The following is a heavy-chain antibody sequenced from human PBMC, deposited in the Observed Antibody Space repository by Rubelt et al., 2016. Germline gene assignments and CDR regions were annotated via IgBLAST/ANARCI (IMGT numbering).Heavy chain of an antibody. CDR1: GFTFSSYG. CDR2: IWYDGSNK. CDR3: ARASAQLPTYYYDSSGYLFDY. Sequence: ASGFTFSSYGMHWVRQAPGKGLEWVAVIWYDGSNKYYADSVKGRFTISRDNSKNTLYLQMNSLRAEDTAGYYCARASAQLPTYYYDSSGYLFDYWGQGTLVTVSS. V-gene: IGHV3-33*01. D-gene: IGHD3-22*01. J-gene: IGHJ4*02.